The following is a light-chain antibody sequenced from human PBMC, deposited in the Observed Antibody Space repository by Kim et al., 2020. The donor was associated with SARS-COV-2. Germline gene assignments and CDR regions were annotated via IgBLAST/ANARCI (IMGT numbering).Light chain of an antibody. Sequence: QSALTQPASVSGSPGQSLTISCTGTSNDVGGHAFVSWYQQHPGKAPKLIIYEVDKRPSEVSDRFSGSKSGNTASLTVSGLQAEDEADYFCCSYAGSYTYVLFGGGTQLTVL. CDR3: CSYAGSYTYVL. J-gene: IGLJ3*02. CDR1: SNDVGGHAF. V-gene: IGLV2-23*02. CDR2: EVD.